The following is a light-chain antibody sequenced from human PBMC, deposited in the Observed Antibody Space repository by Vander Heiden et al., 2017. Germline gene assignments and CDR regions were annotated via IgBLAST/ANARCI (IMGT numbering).Light chain of an antibody. CDR1: QSISSW. V-gene: IGKV1-5*01. CDR3: QHHRT. J-gene: IGKJ1*01. CDR2: DAS. Sequence: DIQMTQSPSTLSASVGDRVTITSRASQSISSWLAWYHQKPGKAPRLLIYDASSLESGVPSRFSGSGSGTEFTLTISSLQPDDFATYYCQHHRTFGQGTKVEIK.